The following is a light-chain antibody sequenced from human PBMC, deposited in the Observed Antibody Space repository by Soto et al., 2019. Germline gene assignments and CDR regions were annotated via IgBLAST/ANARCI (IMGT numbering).Light chain of an antibody. CDR1: QSVSSSY. CDR2: GAS. J-gene: IGKJ1*01. V-gene: IGKV3-20*01. Sequence: EIVLTQSAGSLSLSPGDRATLSCRASQSVSSSYLAWYQQKPGQAPRLLIYGASSRATGIPDRFSGSGSGTDFTLTISRLEPEDFAVYYCQQYGSSPPTFGQGTKVEIK. CDR3: QQYGSSPPT.